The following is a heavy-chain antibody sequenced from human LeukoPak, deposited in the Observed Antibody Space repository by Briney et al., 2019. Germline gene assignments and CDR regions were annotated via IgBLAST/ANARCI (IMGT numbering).Heavy chain of an antibody. CDR1: GFTFSKFA. CDR2: ISASGGKT. V-gene: IGHV3-23*01. J-gene: IGHJ4*02. Sequence: GGSLRLSCVASGFTFSKFAVSWVRQAPGKGLEWVSSISASGGKTYDADSVKGRFTISRDNSKNTFYLDMNSLRADDTAVYYCAKTFGTIDPFECWGQGTLVTVSS. CDR3: AKTFGTIDPFEC. D-gene: IGHD2-2*01.